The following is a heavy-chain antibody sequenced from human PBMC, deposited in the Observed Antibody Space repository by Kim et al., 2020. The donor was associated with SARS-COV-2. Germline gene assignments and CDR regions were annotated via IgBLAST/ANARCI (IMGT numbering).Heavy chain of an antibody. CDR1: GYTFTSYG. D-gene: IGHD5-12*01. V-gene: IGHV1-18*04. Sequence: ASVKVSCKASGYTFTSYGISWVRQAPGQGLEWMGWISAYNGNTNYAQKLQGRVTMTTDTSTSTAYMELRSLRSDDTAVYYCARDIVATIPPWGDYEEDYWGQGTLVTVSS. CDR2: ISAYNGNT. CDR3: ARDIVATIPPWGDYEEDY. J-gene: IGHJ4*02.